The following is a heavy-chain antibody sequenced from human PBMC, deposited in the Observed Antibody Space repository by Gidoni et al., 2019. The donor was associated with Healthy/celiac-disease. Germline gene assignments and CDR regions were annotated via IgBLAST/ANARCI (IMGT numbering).Heavy chain of an antibody. CDR3: ARSSISGQGPHHWFDP. D-gene: IGHD6-19*01. Sequence: QVQLQESGPGLVKPSETLSLTCTVSGGPISSYYWSWIRQPPGKRLEWIGYIYYSGSTNYNPSLKSRVTISVDTSKNQFSLKLSSVTAADTAVYYCARSSISGQGPHHWFDPWGQGTLVTVSS. V-gene: IGHV4-59*01. CDR2: IYYSGST. J-gene: IGHJ5*02. CDR1: GGPISSYY.